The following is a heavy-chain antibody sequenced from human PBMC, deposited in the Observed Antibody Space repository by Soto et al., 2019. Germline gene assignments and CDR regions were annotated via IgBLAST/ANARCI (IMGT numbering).Heavy chain of an antibody. CDR3: AKGDNLGPKTGYAFDP. V-gene: IGHV1-58*01. Sequence: SVKVSCKASGFTLTDSAVQWVRQARGQRLEWIGWIVVGSGITNYAQKFQERVTITWDLSTSTAYMELSSLRPEDTAVYFCAKGDNLGPKTGYAFDPWGQGIMVTVSS. J-gene: IGHJ5*02. CDR1: GFTLTDSA. CDR2: IVVGSGIT. D-gene: IGHD5-12*01.